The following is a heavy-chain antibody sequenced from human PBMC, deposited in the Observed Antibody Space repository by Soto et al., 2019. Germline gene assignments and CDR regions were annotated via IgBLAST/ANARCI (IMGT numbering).Heavy chain of an antibody. CDR2: ISSSSSYI. D-gene: IGHD2-21*02. V-gene: IGHV3-21*01. CDR1: GFTFSSYS. Sequence: PGGSLRLSCAASGFTFSSYSMDWVRQAPGKGLEWVSSISSSSSYIYYADSVKGRFTISRDNAKNSLYLQMNSLRAEDTAVYYCARVGVVTKTGDYYYGMDVWGQGTTVTVSS. CDR3: ARVGVVTKTGDYYYGMDV. J-gene: IGHJ6*02.